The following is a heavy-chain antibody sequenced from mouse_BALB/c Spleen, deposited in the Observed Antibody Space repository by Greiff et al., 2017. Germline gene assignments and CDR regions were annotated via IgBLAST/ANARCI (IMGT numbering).Heavy chain of an antibody. Sequence: EVQLVESGGGLVKPGGSLKLSCAASGFTFSSYAMSWVRQTPEKRLEWVASISSGGSTYYPDSVKGRFTISRDNARNILYLQMSSLRSEDTAMYYCATYGNYMDYWGQGTSVTVAS. CDR2: ISSGGST. J-gene: IGHJ4*01. CDR3: ATYGNYMDY. D-gene: IGHD2-1*01. CDR1: GFTFSSYA. V-gene: IGHV5-6-5*01.